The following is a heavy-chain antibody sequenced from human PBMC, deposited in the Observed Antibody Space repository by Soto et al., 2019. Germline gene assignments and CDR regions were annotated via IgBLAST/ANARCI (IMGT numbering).Heavy chain of an antibody. D-gene: IGHD2-15*01. Sequence: EVQLVESGGGLVQPGGSLRLSCAASGFTFSSNGLGWVRQAPGKGRDWVANIKQDGSEKYYVDSVKGRFTISRDNAKNSLYLQMNSLRAEDTAVYYCARVRCSGGSCYFSDYFDYWGQGTLVTVSS. V-gene: IGHV3-7*01. CDR1: GFTFSSNG. J-gene: IGHJ4*02. CDR3: ARVRCSGGSCYFSDYFDY. CDR2: IKQDGSEK.